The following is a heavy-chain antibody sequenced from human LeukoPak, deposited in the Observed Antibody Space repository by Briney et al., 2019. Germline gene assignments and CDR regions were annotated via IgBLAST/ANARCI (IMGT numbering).Heavy chain of an antibody. CDR1: GFTFSSYA. CDR3: AKSYYYDKLAYY. CDR2: ISYDGSNK. V-gene: IGHV3-30*18. J-gene: IGHJ4*02. D-gene: IGHD3-22*01. Sequence: GRSLRLSCAASGFTFSSYAMHWVRQAPGKGLEWVAVISYDGSNKYYADSVKGRFTISRDNSKNTLCLQMNSLRAEDTAVYYCAKSYYYDKLAYYWGQGTLVTVSS.